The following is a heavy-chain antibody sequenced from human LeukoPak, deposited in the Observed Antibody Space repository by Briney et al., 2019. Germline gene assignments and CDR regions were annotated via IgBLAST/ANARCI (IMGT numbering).Heavy chain of an antibody. CDR1: GFTFSSYE. D-gene: IGHD4-17*01. Sequence: GGSLRLSCAASGFTFSSYEINWVRQAPGKGLEWVSYISSGGSTVYYADSVKGRFAISRDNAKNSLYLQMSSLRAEDTAVYYCARAFYGDLDYWGQGTLVTVSS. CDR3: ARAFYGDLDY. V-gene: IGHV3-48*03. CDR2: ISSGGSTV. J-gene: IGHJ4*02.